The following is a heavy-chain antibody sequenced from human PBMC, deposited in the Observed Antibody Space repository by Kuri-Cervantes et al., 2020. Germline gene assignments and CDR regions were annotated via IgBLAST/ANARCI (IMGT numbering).Heavy chain of an antibody. CDR2: ISSSSSTI. V-gene: IGHV3-48*02. CDR1: GFTFSSYS. CDR3: ARVWADYYYYYGMDV. Sequence: GESLKISCAASGFTFSSYSMNWVRQAPGKGLEWVSYISSSSSTIYYADSVKGRFTISRDNAKNSLYLQMNSLRDEDTAVYYCARVWADYYYYYGMDVWGQGTTVTVSS. D-gene: IGHD7-27*01. J-gene: IGHJ6*02.